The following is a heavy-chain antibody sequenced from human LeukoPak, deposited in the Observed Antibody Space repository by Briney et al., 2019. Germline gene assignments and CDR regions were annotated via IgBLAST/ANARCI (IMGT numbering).Heavy chain of an antibody. D-gene: IGHD4-17*01. CDR2: INPNSGGT. Sequence: SMKVSCKASGYTFTGYYMHWVRQAPGQGLEWMGWINPNSGGTDYAQKFQGRVIMTRDTSISTAYMELSRLRSDDTAVYYCARESSDYGDYVFDYWGQGTLVTVSS. V-gene: IGHV1-2*02. CDR1: GYTFTGYY. J-gene: IGHJ4*02. CDR3: ARESSDYGDYVFDY.